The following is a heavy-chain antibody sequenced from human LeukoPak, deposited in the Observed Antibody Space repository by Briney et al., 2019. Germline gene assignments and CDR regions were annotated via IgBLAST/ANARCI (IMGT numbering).Heavy chain of an antibody. CDR1: AFTFSSYA. Sequence: GGSLRLSCAASAFTFSSYAMSWVRQAPGKGLDWVSAISGSGGSTYYADSVKGRFTISRDNSKNALYLQMNSLRAEDTAVYYCAKGQLRFDYWGQGTLVTVSS. CDR3: AKGQLRFDY. D-gene: IGHD2-2*01. J-gene: IGHJ4*02. V-gene: IGHV3-23*01. CDR2: ISGSGGST.